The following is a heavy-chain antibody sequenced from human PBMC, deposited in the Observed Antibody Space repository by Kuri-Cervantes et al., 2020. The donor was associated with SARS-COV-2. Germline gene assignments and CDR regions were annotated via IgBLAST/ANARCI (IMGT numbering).Heavy chain of an antibody. CDR2: IYYSGST. V-gene: IGHV4-59*08. CDR1: GGSISSYY. D-gene: IGHD2-2*01. CDR3: ARHDIVAVIAAIPGGAFDI. Sequence: SETLSLTCTVSGGSISSYYWSWIRQPPGKGLEWIGYIYYSGSTNYNPSLKSRVTISVDTSKNQFSLKLSSVTAADTAVYYCARHDIVAVIAAIPGGAFDIWGQGTMVTVSS. J-gene: IGHJ3*02.